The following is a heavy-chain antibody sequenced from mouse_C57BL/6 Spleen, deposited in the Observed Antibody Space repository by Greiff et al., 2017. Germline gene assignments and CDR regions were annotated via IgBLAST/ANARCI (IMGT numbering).Heavy chain of an antibody. Sequence: QVQLQQSGAELVRPGTSVKVSCKASGYAFTNYLIEWVKQRPGQGLEWIGVINPGSGGTNYNEKFKGKATLTADKSSSTAYMQLSSLTSEDSAVYFCARNPSHSVFYCDYWGQGTTLTVSS. D-gene: IGHD6-1*01. V-gene: IGHV1-54*01. CDR1: GYAFTNYL. CDR3: ARNPSHSVFYCDY. CDR2: INPGSGGT. J-gene: IGHJ2*01.